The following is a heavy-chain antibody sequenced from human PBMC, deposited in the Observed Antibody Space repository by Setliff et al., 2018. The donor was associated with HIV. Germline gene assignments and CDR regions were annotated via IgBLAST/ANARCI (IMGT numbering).Heavy chain of an antibody. CDR3: VSYGDSPHYYYYMDV. D-gene: IGHD5-12*01. CDR2: IRSKANSYAT. Sequence: PGESLKISCAASGFTFNGSAMHWVRQASGKGLEWVGRIRSKANSYATTYAASVKGRFTISRDDSKNTAYLQMNSLKTEDTAVYYCVSYGDSPHYYYYMDVWGKGTTVTVSS. J-gene: IGHJ6*03. V-gene: IGHV3-73*01. CDR1: GFTFNGSA.